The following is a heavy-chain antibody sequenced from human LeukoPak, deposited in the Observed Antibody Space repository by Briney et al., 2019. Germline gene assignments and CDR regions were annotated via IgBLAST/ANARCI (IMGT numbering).Heavy chain of an antibody. D-gene: IGHD3-10*01. J-gene: IGHJ4*02. V-gene: IGHV3-48*01. CDR2: ISSSSSTI. CDR1: GFTFSSYS. Sequence: GGSLRLSCAASGFTFSSYSMNWVRQAPGKGLEWVSYISSSSSTIYYADSVKGRFTISRDNAKNTLYLQMNSLRAEDTAVYYCASGWSMVRGVIGGFDYWGQGTLVTVS. CDR3: ASGWSMVRGVIGGFDY.